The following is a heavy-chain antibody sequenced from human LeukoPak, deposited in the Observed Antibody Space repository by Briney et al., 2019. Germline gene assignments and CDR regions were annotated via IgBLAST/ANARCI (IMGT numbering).Heavy chain of an antibody. CDR2: INPNSGGT. D-gene: IGHD2-15*01. Sequence: ASVKVSCKASGYTFTGYYMHWVRQAPGQGLEWMGWINPNSGGTNYAQKFQGRVTMTRDTSISTAHMELSRLRSDDTAVYYCARDICSGGSCWDDFDYWGQGTLVTVSS. J-gene: IGHJ4*02. V-gene: IGHV1-2*02. CDR1: GYTFTGYY. CDR3: ARDICSGGSCWDDFDY.